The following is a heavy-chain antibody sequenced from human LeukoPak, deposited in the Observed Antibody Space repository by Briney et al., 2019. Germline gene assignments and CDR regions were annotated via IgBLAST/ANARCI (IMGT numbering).Heavy chain of an antibody. D-gene: IGHD2-21*02. J-gene: IGHJ4*02. CDR1: GDSFSGSTSD. V-gene: IGHV4-39*07. CDR2: IYYRGST. Sequence: PSETLSLTCSVTGDSFSGSTSDWAWIRQPPGKGLEWIGNIYYRGSTHYSPSLESRVTISVDTSKNQFSLRLSSMTDADTAVYYCARVGVRTYCGSGCYSDYFDTWGQGTLVTVSS. CDR3: ARVGVRTYCGSGCYSDYFDT.